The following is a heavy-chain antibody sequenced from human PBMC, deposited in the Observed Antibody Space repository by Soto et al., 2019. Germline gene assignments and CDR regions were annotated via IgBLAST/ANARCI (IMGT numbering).Heavy chain of an antibody. CDR2: IIPIFGTA. Sequence: SVKVSCKASGGTFSSYAISWVRQAPGQGLEWMGGIIPIFGTANYAQKFQGRVTITADKSTSTAYMELSSLRSEDTAVYYCARDPRYCTNGVCGRNWFDPWGQGTLVTVSS. J-gene: IGHJ5*02. D-gene: IGHD2-8*01. CDR1: GGTFSSYA. CDR3: ARDPRYCTNGVCGRNWFDP. V-gene: IGHV1-69*06.